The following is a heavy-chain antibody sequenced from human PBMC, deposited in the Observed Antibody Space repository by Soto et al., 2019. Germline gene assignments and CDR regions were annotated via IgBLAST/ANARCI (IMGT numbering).Heavy chain of an antibody. CDR1: GGSISSGGYS. CDR2: IYHSGST. CDR3: ARSGTEKYFDY. D-gene: IGHD1-1*01. V-gene: IGHV4-30-2*06. Sequence: SETLSLTCAVSGGSISSGGYSWSWIRQSPGKGLEWIGYIYHSGSTYYNPSLKSRVTISVDRSKNQFSLKLSSVTAADTAVYYCARSGTEKYFDYWGQGTLVTVSS. J-gene: IGHJ4*02.